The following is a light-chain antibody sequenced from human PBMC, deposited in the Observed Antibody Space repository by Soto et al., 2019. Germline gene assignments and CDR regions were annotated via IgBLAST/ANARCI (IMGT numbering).Light chain of an antibody. J-gene: IGLJ1*01. CDR2: KND. CDR3: SSYAGSSNV. CDR1: SSNIGSNY. Sequence: QPVLTQPPSASGTPGQSVTISCSGSSSNIGSNYVFWYQQLPGAAPRLLIYKNDQRPSGVPDRFSGSKSGTSASLTVSGLQAEDEADYYCSSYAGSSNVFGTGTKVTVL. V-gene: IGLV1-47*01.